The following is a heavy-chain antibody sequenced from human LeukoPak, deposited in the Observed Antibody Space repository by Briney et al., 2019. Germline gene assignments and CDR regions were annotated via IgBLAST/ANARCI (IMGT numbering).Heavy chain of an antibody. D-gene: IGHD3-22*01. V-gene: IGHV3-15*01. J-gene: IGHJ5*02. CDR3: TTDWYYYDSSGYKGWFDP. CDR1: GFTFSNAW. Sequence: GGSLRLSCAASGFTFSNAWMSWVRQAPGKGLEWVGRIKSKTDGGTTDYAAPVKGRFTISRDDSKNTLYLQMNSLKTEDTAVYDCTTDWYYYDSSGYKGWFDPWGQGTLVTVSS. CDR2: IKSKTDGGTT.